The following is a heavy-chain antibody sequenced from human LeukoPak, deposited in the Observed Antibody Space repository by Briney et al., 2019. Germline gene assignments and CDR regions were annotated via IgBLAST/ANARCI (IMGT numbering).Heavy chain of an antibody. D-gene: IGHD2-2*01. Sequence: GGSLRLSCAASGFTFSDYYMSWIRQAPGKGLEWVSYISSSGSTIYYADSVKGRFTISRDNAKNSLYLQMNSLRAEDTAVYYCVREGLVVPAAIVYWGQGTLVTVSS. CDR3: VREGLVVPAAIVY. CDR2: ISSSGSTI. J-gene: IGHJ4*02. V-gene: IGHV3-11*01. CDR1: GFTFSDYY.